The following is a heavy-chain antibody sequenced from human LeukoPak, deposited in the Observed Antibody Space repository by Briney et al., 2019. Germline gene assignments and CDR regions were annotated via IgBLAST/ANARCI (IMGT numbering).Heavy chain of an antibody. D-gene: IGHD6-19*01. Sequence: SETLSLTCTVSGGSISSSSYYWGWIRQPPGKGLEWIGSIYYSGSTYYNPSLKSRVTISVDTSKNQFSLKLSSVTAADTAVYYCALGSGWGYIDYWGQGTLVTVSS. CDR3: ALGSGWGYIDY. V-gene: IGHV4-39*01. J-gene: IGHJ4*02. CDR2: IYYSGST. CDR1: GGSISSSSYY.